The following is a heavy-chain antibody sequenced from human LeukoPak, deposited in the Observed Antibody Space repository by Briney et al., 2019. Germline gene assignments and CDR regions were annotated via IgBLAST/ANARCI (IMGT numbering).Heavy chain of an antibody. V-gene: IGHV1-2*02. Sequence: VASVEVSCKASGYTFTGYYIHWVRQAPGQGLEWMGWINPNSGGTNYAQKFQGRVTMTRDTSISTAYMELSRLRSDDTAVYYCASGDYGDYEGWFDPWGQGTLVTVSS. CDR1: GYTFTGYY. D-gene: IGHD4-17*01. J-gene: IGHJ5*02. CDR3: ASGDYGDYEGWFDP. CDR2: INPNSGGT.